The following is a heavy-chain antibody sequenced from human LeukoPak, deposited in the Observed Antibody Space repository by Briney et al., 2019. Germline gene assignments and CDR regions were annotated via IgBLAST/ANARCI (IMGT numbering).Heavy chain of an antibody. V-gene: IGHV4-4*02. Sequence: SETLSLTCDVSGGSITQTNYWTWVRQPPRKGLEWIGEVNLQGSTNYNPSPMRRGAISVDTSANHVSLQLTSVTAADTAVYYCAREGGPYRPLDYSGQGTLVTVSS. CDR1: GGSITQTNY. J-gene: IGHJ4*02. CDR2: VNLQGST. CDR3: AREGGPYRPLDY.